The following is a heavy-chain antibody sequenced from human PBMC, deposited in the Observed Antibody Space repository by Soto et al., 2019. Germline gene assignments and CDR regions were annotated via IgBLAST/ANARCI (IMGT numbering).Heavy chain of an antibody. CDR2: IYTSGTT. Sequence: RGSLRLSCAASGFTVSDKYMNWVRQAPGKGLEWVSVIYTSGTTYYADSVKGRFTISRDNFKNSLYLQMNSLRAGDTAMYYCARDGFGRYDGSGSEAFDIWXRGTMVTVSS. V-gene: IGHV3-53*01. CDR1: GFTVSDKY. D-gene: IGHD3-10*01. CDR3: ARDGFGRYDGSGSEAFDI. J-gene: IGHJ3*02.